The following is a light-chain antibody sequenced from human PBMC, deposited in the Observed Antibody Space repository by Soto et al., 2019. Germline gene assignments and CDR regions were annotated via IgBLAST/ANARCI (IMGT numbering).Light chain of an antibody. V-gene: IGLV1-40*01. CDR3: QSYDSSLSGYV. Sequence: QSVLTQPPSVSGAPGQRVTISCTGSSSNIGASYEVHWYQQLPGRAPKPLIYGNNNRPSGVPDRFSGSKSGTSGSLAITGLQAEDEADYYCQSYDSSLSGYVFGTGTQLTVL. CDR2: GNN. CDR1: SSNIGASYE. J-gene: IGLJ1*01.